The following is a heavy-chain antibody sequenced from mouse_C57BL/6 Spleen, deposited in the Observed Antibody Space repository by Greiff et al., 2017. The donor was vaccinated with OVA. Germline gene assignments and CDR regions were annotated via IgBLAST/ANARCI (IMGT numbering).Heavy chain of an antibody. Sequence: EVKLQESGGGLVQPGGSLSLSCAASGFTFTDYYMSWVRQPPGKALEWLGFIRNKANGYTTEYSASVKGRFTISRDNSQSILYLQMNALRAEDSATYYCASSSHYYGSSLDYWGQGTTLTVSS. V-gene: IGHV7-3*01. CDR2: IRNKANGYTT. D-gene: IGHD1-1*01. CDR3: ASSSHYYGSSLDY. CDR1: GFTFTDYY. J-gene: IGHJ2*01.